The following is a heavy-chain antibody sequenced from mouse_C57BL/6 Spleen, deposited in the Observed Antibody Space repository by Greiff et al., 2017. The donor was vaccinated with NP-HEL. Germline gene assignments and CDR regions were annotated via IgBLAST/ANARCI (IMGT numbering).Heavy chain of an antibody. V-gene: IGHV1-85*01. J-gene: IGHJ4*01. CDR2: IYTRDGST. CDR1: GYTFTSYD. CDR3: AVLRRKGHAMDY. D-gene: IGHD2-4*01. Sequence: VKLMESGPELVKPGASVKLSCKASGYTFTSYDINWVKQRPGQGLEWIGWIYTRDGSTKYNEKFKGKATLTVDTSSSTAYMELHSLTSEDSAVYFCAVLRRKGHAMDYWGQGTSVTVSS.